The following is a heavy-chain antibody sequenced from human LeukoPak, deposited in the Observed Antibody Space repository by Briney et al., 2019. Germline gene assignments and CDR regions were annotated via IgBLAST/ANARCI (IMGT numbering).Heavy chain of an antibody. CDR3: TRDSGIYNWIAP. CDR2: IDKKDNFYAT. CDR1: GFTFSGSA. V-gene: IGHV3-73*01. J-gene: IGHJ5*02. D-gene: IGHD1-26*01. Sequence: PGGSLPLSCAASGFTFSGSAIHWVRQSSGKGLEWVGHIDKKDNFYATTSAASVTGRFTISRDDSKNTAYLQMNSLKTEDTALYYCTRDSGIYNWIAPSGQGSLVTVSS.